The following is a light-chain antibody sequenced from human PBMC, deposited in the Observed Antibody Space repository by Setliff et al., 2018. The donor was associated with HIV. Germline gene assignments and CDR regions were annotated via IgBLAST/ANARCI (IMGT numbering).Light chain of an antibody. V-gene: IGLV2-23*02. Sequence: QSALTQPASVSGSPGQSITISCTGTRSDVGGYDYVSWYQQHPDKAPKLMIYEVSKRPSGVSNRFSGSKSDNTASLTISGLQAEDEADYYCCSYAGTSIPYVFGTGTKVTVL. CDR1: RSDVGGYDY. CDR2: EVS. CDR3: CSYAGTSIPYV. J-gene: IGLJ1*01.